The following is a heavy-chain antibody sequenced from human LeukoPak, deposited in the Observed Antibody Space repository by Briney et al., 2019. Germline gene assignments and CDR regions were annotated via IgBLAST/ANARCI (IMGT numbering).Heavy chain of an antibody. J-gene: IGHJ4*02. V-gene: IGHV3-33*01. Sequence: GGSLRLSCAASGFNFSSFGLHWVRQAPGKGLEWVAIIYSDGSNEYYADSVKGRFTISRDNSKNTLSLQTNSLRAEDTAVYHCAREQQWLGPLDYWGQGTLVTVSS. CDR1: GFNFSSFG. D-gene: IGHD6-19*01. CDR3: AREQQWLGPLDY. CDR2: IYSDGSNE.